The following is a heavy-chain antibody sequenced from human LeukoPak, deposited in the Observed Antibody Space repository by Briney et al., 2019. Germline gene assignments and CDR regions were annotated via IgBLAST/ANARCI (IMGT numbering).Heavy chain of an antibody. CDR3: AKAPVYYYGMDV. CDR1: GFPFSSYG. Sequence: GGSLRLSCAASGFPFSSYGLHWVRQAPGKGLEWVAAVSHDGSNEYYADSVKGRFTISRDNSKNTLYLQINSLRAEDTAVYYCAKAPVYYYGMDVWGQGTTVTVSS. J-gene: IGHJ6*02. CDR2: VSHDGSNE. V-gene: IGHV3-30*18.